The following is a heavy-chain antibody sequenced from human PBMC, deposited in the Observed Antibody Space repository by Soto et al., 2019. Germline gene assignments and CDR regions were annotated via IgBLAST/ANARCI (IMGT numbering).Heavy chain of an antibody. J-gene: IGHJ5*02. V-gene: IGHV5-51*01. Sequence: GESLKISCKGSGYSFTSYWIGWVRQMPGKGLEWMGIIYPGDSDTRYSPSFQGQVTISADKSISTAYLQWSSLKASDTAMYYCAILRSIAGAGLRWLDPCGQGTLVTVSS. D-gene: IGHD6-13*01. CDR1: GYSFTSYW. CDR2: IYPGDSDT. CDR3: AILRSIAGAGLRWLDP.